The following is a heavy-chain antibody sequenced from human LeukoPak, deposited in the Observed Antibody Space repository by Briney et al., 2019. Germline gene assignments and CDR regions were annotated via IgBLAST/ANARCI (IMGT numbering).Heavy chain of an antibody. CDR3: ASGDSIAAASSPYYYYYGMDV. J-gene: IGHJ6*04. Sequence: ASVKVSCKASGYTFTSYYMHWVRQAPGQGLEWMGIINPSGGSTSYAQKFQGRVTMTRDTSTSTVYMGLSSLRSEDTAVYYCASGDSIAAASSPYYYYYGMDVWGKGTTVTVSS. CDR2: INPSGGST. D-gene: IGHD6-13*01. CDR1: GYTFTSYY. V-gene: IGHV1-46*01.